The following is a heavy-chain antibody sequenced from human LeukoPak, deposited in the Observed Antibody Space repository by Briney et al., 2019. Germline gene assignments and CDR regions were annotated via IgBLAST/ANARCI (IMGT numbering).Heavy chain of an antibody. Sequence: ESGPTLVKPTQTLTLTCTFSGFSLTTWGEAVAWIRQPPGEALEWLALIYWDDDKRYSSSLRSRLTITKDTSKNQVVLTMANMDPVDTATYYCAHRFPVAVKWDFDYWGQGTPVTVSS. CDR1: GFSLTTWGEA. D-gene: IGHD6-19*01. V-gene: IGHV2-5*02. CDR2: IYWDDDK. CDR3: AHRFPVAVKWDFDY. J-gene: IGHJ4*02.